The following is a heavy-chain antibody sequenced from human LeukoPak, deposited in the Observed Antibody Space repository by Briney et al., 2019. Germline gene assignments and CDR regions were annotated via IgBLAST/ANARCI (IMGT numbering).Heavy chain of an antibody. CDR3: AREVEMATISAFDI. Sequence: PSETLSLTCSVSGGSISSYYWSWLRQPPGKGLEWIGYIYYSGSTNYNPSLKSRVTISVDTSKNQFSLKLSSVTAADTAVYYCAREVEMATISAFDIWGQGTMVTVSS. CDR2: IYYSGST. D-gene: IGHD5-24*01. V-gene: IGHV4-59*01. J-gene: IGHJ3*02. CDR1: GGSISSYY.